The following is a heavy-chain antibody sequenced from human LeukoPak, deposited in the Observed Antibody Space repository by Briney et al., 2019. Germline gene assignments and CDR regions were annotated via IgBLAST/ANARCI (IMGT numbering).Heavy chain of an antibody. CDR1: EFTFSSYS. J-gene: IGHJ4*02. CDR2: ISSSSSYI. CDR3: ARERRNRHFDY. Sequence: GGSLRLSCAASEFTFSSYSMNWVRQAPGKGLEWVSSISSSSSYIYYADSVKGRFTISRDNAKNSLYLQMNSLRAEDTAVYYCARERRNRHFDYWGQGTLVTVSS. V-gene: IGHV3-21*01.